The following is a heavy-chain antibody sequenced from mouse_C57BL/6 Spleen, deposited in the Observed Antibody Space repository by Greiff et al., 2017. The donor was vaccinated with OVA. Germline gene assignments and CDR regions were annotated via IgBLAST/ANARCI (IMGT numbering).Heavy chain of an antibody. CDR3: ARTGTLYFDY. CDR1: GYTFTDYN. D-gene: IGHD4-1*01. J-gene: IGHJ2*01. V-gene: IGHV1-18*01. Sequence: EVKLVESGPELVKPGASVKISCKASGYTFTDYNMDWVKQSHGKSLEWIGDINPNNGGTIYNQKFKGKATLTVDKSSSTAYMELRSLTSEDTAVYYCARTGTLYFDYWGQGTTLTVSS. CDR2: INPNNGGT.